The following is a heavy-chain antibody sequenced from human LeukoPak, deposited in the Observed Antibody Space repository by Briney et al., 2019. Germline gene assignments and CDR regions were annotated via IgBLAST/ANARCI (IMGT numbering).Heavy chain of an antibody. CDR1: GFTFSSYW. CDR2: IKQDGGEK. D-gene: IGHD1-7*01. V-gene: IGHV3-7*01. J-gene: IGHJ4*02. CDR3: ATEGWNYGKLSFDN. Sequence: PGGSLRLSCAASGFTFSSYWMSWVRHAPGKGLEWVANIKQDGGEKYYEDSVKGRFTISRNNVRNSLSLEMNSLRAEDTAVYYCATEGWNYGKLSFDNWGQGTLVTVSS.